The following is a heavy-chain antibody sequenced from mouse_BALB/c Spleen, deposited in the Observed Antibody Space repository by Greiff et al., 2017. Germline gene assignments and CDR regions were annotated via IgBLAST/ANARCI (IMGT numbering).Heavy chain of an antibody. Sequence: QVQLKESGPELVKPGASVKISCKASGYAFSSSWMNWVKQRPGQGLEWIGRIYPGDGDTNYNGKFKGKATLTADKSSSTAYMQLSSLTSVDSAVYFCARDYYYFDYWGQGTTLTVSS. V-gene: IGHV1-82*01. D-gene: IGHD1-1*01. J-gene: IGHJ2*01. CDR2: IYPGDGDT. CDR1: GYAFSSSW. CDR3: ARDYYYFDY.